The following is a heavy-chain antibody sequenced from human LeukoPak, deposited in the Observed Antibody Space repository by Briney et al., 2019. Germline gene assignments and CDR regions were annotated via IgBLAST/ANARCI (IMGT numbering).Heavy chain of an antibody. Sequence: PGGCLRLSCAAAGFTFTDHVMHWVRQAPGMGLEWVAVISKDGSKTFYAGSVEGRFTFSRDNSANTLYLQMNYLKPEDTAVYYCAKDEGTIWNSKNDPFDIWGQGTMVTVSS. D-gene: IGHD1-7*01. CDR2: ISKDGSKT. CDR1: GFTFTDHV. CDR3: AKDEGTIWNSKNDPFDI. V-gene: IGHV3-30*17. J-gene: IGHJ3*02.